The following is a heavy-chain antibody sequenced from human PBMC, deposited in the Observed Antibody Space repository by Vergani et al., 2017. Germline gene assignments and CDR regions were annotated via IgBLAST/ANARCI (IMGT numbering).Heavy chain of an antibody. V-gene: IGHV1-18*01. CDR2: ISAYNGNT. CDR3: AGEGGAVQLWPLDY. J-gene: IGHJ4*02. D-gene: IGHD5-18*01. CDR1: GGTFSSYA. Sequence: QVQLVQSGAEVKKPGASVKVSCKASGGTFSSYAISWVRQAPGQGLEWMGWISAYNGNTNYAQKLQGRVTMTTDTATSTAYMELRSLRSDDTAVYYCAGEGGAVQLWPLDYWGQGTLVTVSS.